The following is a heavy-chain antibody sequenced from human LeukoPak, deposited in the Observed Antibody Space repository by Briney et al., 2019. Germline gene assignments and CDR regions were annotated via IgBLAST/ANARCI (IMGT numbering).Heavy chain of an antibody. V-gene: IGHV3-48*02. J-gene: IGHJ3*02. Sequence: GGSLRLSCAASGFTFSSYSMNWVRQAPGKGLEWVSYISSSSSTIYYADSVKGRFTISRDNAKNSLYLQMNSLRDEDTAVYYCANEFGELYNDAFDIWGQGTMVTVSS. CDR1: GFTFSSYS. CDR2: ISSSSSTI. CDR3: ANEFGELYNDAFDI. D-gene: IGHD3-10*01.